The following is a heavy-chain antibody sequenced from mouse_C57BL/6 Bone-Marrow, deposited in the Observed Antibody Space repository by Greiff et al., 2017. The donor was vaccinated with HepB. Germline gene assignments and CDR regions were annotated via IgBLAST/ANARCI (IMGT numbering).Heavy chain of an antibody. Sequence: EVHLVESGPGLVKPSQSLSLTCSVTGYSITSGYYWNWIRQLPGNKLEWMGYISYDGSNNYNPSFKNRISITRDTSKNQFFLKLNSVATEDAATYYCALMGTNWFAYWGQGTLVTVSA. CDR3: ALMGTNWFAY. CDR2: ISYDGSN. V-gene: IGHV3-6*01. D-gene: IGHD2-14*01. J-gene: IGHJ3*01. CDR1: GYSITSGYY.